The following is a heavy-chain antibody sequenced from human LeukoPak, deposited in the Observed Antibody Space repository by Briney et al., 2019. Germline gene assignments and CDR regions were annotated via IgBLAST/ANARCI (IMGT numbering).Heavy chain of an antibody. CDR1: GGPISSYY. CDR3: ARGSWYYYDSSVEFFDY. Sequence: PSETLSLTCTVSGGPISSYYWSWIRQPPGKGLEWIGYIYYSGSINYNPSLKSRVTISVDASKNQFSLKLSSVTAADTAVYYCARGSWYYYDSSVEFFDYWGQGTLVTVSS. D-gene: IGHD3-22*01. J-gene: IGHJ4*02. V-gene: IGHV4-59*01. CDR2: IYYSGSI.